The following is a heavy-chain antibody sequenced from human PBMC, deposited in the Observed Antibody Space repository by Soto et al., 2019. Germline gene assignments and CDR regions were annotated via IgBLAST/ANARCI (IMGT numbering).Heavy chain of an antibody. Sequence: QLQLQESGPGLVKPSETLSLTCTVSGGSISSSSYYWGWIRQPPGKGLEWIGSIYYSGSTYYNPSLKSRVTISVDTSKNQFSLKLSSVTAADTAVYYCARRDLATGGYFDYWGQGTLVTVSS. CDR1: GGSISSSSYY. V-gene: IGHV4-39*01. J-gene: IGHJ4*02. CDR2: IYYSGST. CDR3: ARRDLATGGYFDY. D-gene: IGHD7-27*01.